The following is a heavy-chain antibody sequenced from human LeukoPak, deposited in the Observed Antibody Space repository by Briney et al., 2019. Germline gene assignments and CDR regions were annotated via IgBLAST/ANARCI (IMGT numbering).Heavy chain of an antibody. Sequence: PGGSLRLSCAASGFTFSHYSMNWVRQAPGKGLEWVSYISSSSSTIYYADSVKGRFTISRDNAKNSLYLQMNSLRAEDTAVYYCAVLPSLDSPLALGYYYYMDVWGKGTTVTVSS. J-gene: IGHJ6*03. D-gene: IGHD3-16*01. V-gene: IGHV3-48*01. CDR3: AVLPSLDSPLALGYYYYMDV. CDR1: GFTFSHYS. CDR2: ISSSSSTI.